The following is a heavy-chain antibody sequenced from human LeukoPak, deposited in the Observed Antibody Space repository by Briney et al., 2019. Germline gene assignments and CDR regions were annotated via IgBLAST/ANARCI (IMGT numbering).Heavy chain of an antibody. CDR1: GGTFSSYA. Sequence: SVKVSCKASGGTFSSYAISWVRQVPGQGLEWMGGIIPIFGTANYAQKFQGRVTITTDESMSTAYMELSSLRSEDTAVYYCASNPRAGNYYYYYMDVWGKGTTVIVSS. CDR2: IIPIFGTA. CDR3: ASNPRAGNYYYYYMDV. V-gene: IGHV1-69*05. J-gene: IGHJ6*03. D-gene: IGHD6-19*01.